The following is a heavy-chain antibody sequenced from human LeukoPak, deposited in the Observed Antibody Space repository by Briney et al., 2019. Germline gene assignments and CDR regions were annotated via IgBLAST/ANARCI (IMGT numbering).Heavy chain of an antibody. D-gene: IGHD5-18*01. V-gene: IGHV4-30-4*08. CDR3: ATYRTAMVTDSYALNI. Sequence: SQTLSLTCTVPGGSISSGDYYWSWIRQPPGKGLEWIGYIYYSGSTYYNPSLKSRVTISVDTSKNQFSLKLSSVTAADTAVYYCATYRTAMVTDSYALNIWGQGTMVTVSS. J-gene: IGHJ3*02. CDR2: IYYSGST. CDR1: GGSISSGDYY.